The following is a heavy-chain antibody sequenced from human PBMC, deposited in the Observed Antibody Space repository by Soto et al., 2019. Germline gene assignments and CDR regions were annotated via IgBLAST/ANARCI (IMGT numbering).Heavy chain of an antibody. J-gene: IGHJ6*03. V-gene: IGHV3-66*01. D-gene: IGHD2-15*01. CDR3: AKGRYCQYSSCLDF. CDR1: GFTVRSSY. Sequence: GGSLRLSCAASGFTVRSSYMSWVRQVPGKGLEWVSIIYSDDYTYYAASVKGRFTISRDNSRNTLYLQMSSLRAEDTAVYYCAKGRYCQYSSCLDFWGKGTPVPVSS. CDR2: IYSDDYT.